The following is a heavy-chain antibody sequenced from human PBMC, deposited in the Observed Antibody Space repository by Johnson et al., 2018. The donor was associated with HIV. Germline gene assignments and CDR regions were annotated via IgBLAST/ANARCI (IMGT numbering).Heavy chain of an antibody. J-gene: IGHJ3*02. CDR2: LNWNGGST. Sequence: VQLVESGGGVVRPGGSLRLSCAASGFTFNDYGMSWVRQAPGKGLEWVSGLNWNGGSTGYADSVKGRFTISRDNAKNSLYLQMDNLRVEDTAVYYCARPIARGASDIWGQGTMVTVSS. D-gene: IGHD3-10*01. CDR3: ARPIARGASDI. CDR1: GFTFNDYG. V-gene: IGHV3-20*04.